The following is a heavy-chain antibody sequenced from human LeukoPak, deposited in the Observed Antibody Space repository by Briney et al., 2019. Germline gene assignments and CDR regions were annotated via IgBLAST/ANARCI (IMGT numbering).Heavy chain of an antibody. J-gene: IGHJ4*02. V-gene: IGHV4-4*07. CDR3: ARLSGSYFVY. CDR2: IYTGGRT. CDR1: GRSISSYY. Sequence: SETLSLTCTVSGRSISSYYGRSIRQPAGKGLGWIGRIYTGGRTNYNPSRKSRVTMPVDTSKSDFSLKLSSVTAADTAVYYCARLSGSYFVYWGQGTQVTVSS. D-gene: IGHD1-26*01.